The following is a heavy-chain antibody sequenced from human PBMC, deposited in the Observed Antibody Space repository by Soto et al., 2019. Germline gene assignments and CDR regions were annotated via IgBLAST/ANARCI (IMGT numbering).Heavy chain of an antibody. CDR3: EKAKNDYNWDNRHPFDY. CDR2: ISANDVGT. Sequence: GGSLRLSCEASGFTLRNYSMTWVRQAPWKGLEWVSLISANDVGTYYAESVKTRFTISTDQSRNTVYLQMDSLRADDTAIYYCEKAKNDYNWDNRHPFDYWGQGTFVTVPS. CDR1: GFTLRNYS. J-gene: IGHJ4*02. V-gene: IGHV3-23*01. D-gene: IGHD1-20*01.